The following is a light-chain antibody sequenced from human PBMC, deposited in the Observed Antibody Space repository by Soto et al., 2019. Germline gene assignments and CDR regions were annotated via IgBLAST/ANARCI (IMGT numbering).Light chain of an antibody. CDR3: QQYNNWPPYT. CDR2: GAS. Sequence: EIVMTQSPVTLSVSPGVRATLSCRASQSVSSNLAWYQQKCGQAPRLLIYGASTRATGIPARFSGNGSGTEFTLTISSLQSEDFAIYYCQQYNNWPPYTFGQGTKLEIK. V-gene: IGKV3-15*01. J-gene: IGKJ2*01. CDR1: QSVSSN.